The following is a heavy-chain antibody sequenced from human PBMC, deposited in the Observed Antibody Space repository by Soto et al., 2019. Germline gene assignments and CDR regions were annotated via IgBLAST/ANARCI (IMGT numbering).Heavy chain of an antibody. D-gene: IGHD1-26*01. CDR2: MNPNSGNT. V-gene: IGHV1-8*01. CDR3: ARWGGSYFIYYYGMDV. CDR1: GYTFTSYD. Sequence: QVQLVQSGAEVKKPGASVKVSCKASGYTFTSYDINWVRQATGQGLEWMGWMNPNSGNTGYAQKFQGRVTMTRNTSKSTAYMELSSQRSEDTAVYYCARWGGSYFIYYYGMDVWGQGTTVTVSS. J-gene: IGHJ6*02.